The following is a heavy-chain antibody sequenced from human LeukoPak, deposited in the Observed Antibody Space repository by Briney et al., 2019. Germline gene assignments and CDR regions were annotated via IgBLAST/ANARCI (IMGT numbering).Heavy chain of an antibody. D-gene: IGHD5-12*01. V-gene: IGHV4-59*12. CDR2: IYYSGST. Sequence: SETLSLTCTVSGGSISSYYWSWIRQPPGKGLEWFGYIYYSGSTNYNPSLKSRVTISVDTSKNQFSLELSSVTAAETAVYYCARDRGPYSGYDSYYIDYWGQGTLVTVSS. J-gene: IGHJ4*02. CDR1: GGSISSYY. CDR3: ARDRGPYSGYDSYYIDY.